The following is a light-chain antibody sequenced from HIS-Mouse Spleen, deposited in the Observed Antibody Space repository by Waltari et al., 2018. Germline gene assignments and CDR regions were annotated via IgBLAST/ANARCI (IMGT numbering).Light chain of an antibody. CDR3: YSTDSSGNHRV. V-gene: IGLV3-10*01. CDR2: EDR. CDR1: ALPKKY. Sequence: SYELTQPPSVSVSPGQTARITCSGDALPKKYAYWYQQKSGKAPVLVIYEDRKRPSGIPERFSGSSSGTMATWTISGAQVEDEADYYCYSTDSSGNHRVFGGGTKLTVL. J-gene: IGLJ2*01.